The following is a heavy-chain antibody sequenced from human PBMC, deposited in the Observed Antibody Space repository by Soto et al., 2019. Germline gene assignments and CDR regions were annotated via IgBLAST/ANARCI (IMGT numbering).Heavy chain of an antibody. D-gene: IGHD3-16*02. CDR1: GFKFSNYW. Sequence: EVQLVPPPPPLVQPGRSLRLSCAASGFKFSNYWMSWVRQAPGKGLEWVGNIKHDTSEAHYADSVKGRFTITRDNIKNFLFLQMNGLRADDTASYYCARDGLLFSGPYRPSRFDYWGLGTLVTVSS. J-gene: IGHJ4*02. V-gene: IGHV3-7*03. CDR3: ARDGLLFSGPYRPSRFDY. CDR2: IKHDTSEA.